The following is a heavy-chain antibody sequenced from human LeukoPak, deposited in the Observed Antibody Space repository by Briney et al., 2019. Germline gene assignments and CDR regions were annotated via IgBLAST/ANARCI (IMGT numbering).Heavy chain of an antibody. CDR2: INPNSGDT. Sequence: ASVKVSCKTSGYTFTGNYMHWVRQAPGQGLEWMGWINPNSGDTNYAQKFQGRVTMTRDTSISTGYMELSRLTSDDTAVYYCARVLPSDYWGQGTLVTASS. V-gene: IGHV1-2*02. CDR1: GYTFTGNY. J-gene: IGHJ4*02. CDR3: ARVLPSDY.